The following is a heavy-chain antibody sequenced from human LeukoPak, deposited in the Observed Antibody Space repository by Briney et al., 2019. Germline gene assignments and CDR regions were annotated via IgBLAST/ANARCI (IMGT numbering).Heavy chain of an antibody. J-gene: IGHJ4*02. D-gene: IGHD2-2*01. V-gene: IGHV5-51*01. CDR2: IYPGDSDT. CDR1: GYSFTSYW. CDR3: ASSYCSSTSCPQTLLY. Sequence: GESLKISCKGSGYSFTSYWIGWERQMPGKGLEWMGIIYPGDSDTRYSPSSQGQVTISADKSISTAYLQWSSLKASDTAMYYCASSYCSSTSCPQTLLYWGQGTLVTVSS.